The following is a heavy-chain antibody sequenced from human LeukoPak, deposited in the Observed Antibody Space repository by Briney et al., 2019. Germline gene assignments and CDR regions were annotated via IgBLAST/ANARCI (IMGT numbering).Heavy chain of an antibody. Sequence: GGSLRLSCAASGFTFSNYAMNWVRQAPGKGLEWVSTICSSGGSTYYADSVKGRFTISRDNSKNTLYLQMNSLRAEDTAVYYCAKDKELTKSSSWYYYDSWGQGTLVTVSS. V-gene: IGHV3-23*01. CDR2: ICSSGGST. J-gene: IGHJ4*02. D-gene: IGHD6-13*01. CDR1: GFTFSNYA. CDR3: AKDKELTKSSSWYYYDS.